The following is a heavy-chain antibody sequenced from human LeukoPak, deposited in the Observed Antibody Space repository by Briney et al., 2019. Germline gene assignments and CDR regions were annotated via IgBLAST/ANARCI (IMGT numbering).Heavy chain of an antibody. J-gene: IGHJ6*02. CDR1: GGSISSGGYS. D-gene: IGHD3-10*01. V-gene: IGHV4-30-2*01. Sequence: SETLSLTCAVSGGSISSGGYSWSWIRQPPGKGLEWIGYIYHSGSTYYNPSLKSRVTISVDRSKNQFSLKLSSVTAADTAVYYCARESVTMVRAYGMDVWGQGTTVTVSS. CDR2: IYHSGST. CDR3: ARESVTMVRAYGMDV.